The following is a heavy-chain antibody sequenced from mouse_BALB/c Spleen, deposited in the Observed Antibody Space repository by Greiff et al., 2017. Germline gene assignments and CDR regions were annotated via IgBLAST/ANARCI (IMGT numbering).Heavy chain of an antibody. Sequence: QVQLKESGPGLVQPSQSLSITCTVSGFSLTSYGVHWVRQSPGKGLEWLGVIWSGGSTDYNAAFISRLSISKDNSKSQVFFKMNSLQADDTAIYYCARKALYYGNYEGYAMDYWGQGTSVTVSS. J-gene: IGHJ4*01. CDR1: GFSLTSYG. V-gene: IGHV2-4-1*01. CDR3: ARKALYYGNYEGYAMDY. CDR2: IWSGGST. D-gene: IGHD2-1*01.